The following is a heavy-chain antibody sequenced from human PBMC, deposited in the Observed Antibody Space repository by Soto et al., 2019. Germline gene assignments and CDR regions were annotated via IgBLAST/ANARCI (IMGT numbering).Heavy chain of an antibody. CDR2: ASGSSTSI. CDR3: ARGSSFLEYGSSSDAS. Sequence: GGSLRLSCAASGFIFSDYSMNWVRQAPGKGLEWLSYASGSSTSIFYADSVKGRFTISRDNARNLVFLQMNSLRVEDTAVYYCARGSSFLEYGSSSDASWGQGTLVTVSS. CDR1: GFIFSDYS. V-gene: IGHV3-48*01. J-gene: IGHJ5*02. D-gene: IGHD6-6*01.